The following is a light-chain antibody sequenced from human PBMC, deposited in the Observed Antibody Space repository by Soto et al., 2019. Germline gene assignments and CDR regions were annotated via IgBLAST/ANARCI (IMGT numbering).Light chain of an antibody. Sequence: EIVMTQFPATLSKSPGERATLSCRASQNVRSNLAWYQQKPGQAPRLLIYGASTRATGIPARFSGTGSGTEFTLTISSLQSEDFAVYYCQQYNTWPPITFGQGTRLEIK. J-gene: IGKJ5*01. CDR3: QQYNTWPPIT. CDR1: QNVRSN. V-gene: IGKV3-15*01. CDR2: GAS.